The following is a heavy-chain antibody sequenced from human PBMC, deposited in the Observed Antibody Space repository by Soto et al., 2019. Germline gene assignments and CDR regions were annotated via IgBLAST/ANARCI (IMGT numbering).Heavy chain of an antibody. Sequence: ASVKVSCKASGYTFTGYYMHWVRQAPGQGLEWMGWINPNSGGTNYAQKFQGWVTMTRDASISTAYLQWSSLKASDTAMYYCARNPRRPGYYGMDVWGQGTTVTVSS. CDR2: INPNSGGT. J-gene: IGHJ6*02. CDR3: ARNPRRPGYYGMDV. V-gene: IGHV1-2*04. CDR1: GYTFTGYY.